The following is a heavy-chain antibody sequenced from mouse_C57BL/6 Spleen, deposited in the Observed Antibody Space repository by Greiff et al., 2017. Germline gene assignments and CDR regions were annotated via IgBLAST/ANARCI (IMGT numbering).Heavy chain of an antibody. Sequence: EVKLMESGGGLVQPGGSLSLSCAASGFTFTDYYMSWVRQPPGKALEWLGFIRNKANGYTTEYSASVKGRFTISRDNSQSILYLQMNALRAEDSATYYCARFFITTVVAPFDDWGQGTTLTVSS. CDR1: GFTFTDYY. J-gene: IGHJ2*01. CDR3: ARFFITTVVAPFDD. CDR2: IRNKANGYTT. V-gene: IGHV7-3*01. D-gene: IGHD1-1*01.